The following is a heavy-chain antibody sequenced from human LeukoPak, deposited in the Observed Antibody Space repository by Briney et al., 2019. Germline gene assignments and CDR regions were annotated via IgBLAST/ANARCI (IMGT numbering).Heavy chain of an antibody. CDR2: ITPKSGGT. Sequence: ASLKVSCKASGYTFSDHYMHWVRQAPGQGLKWMGWITPKSGGTNYAQKFQGRVTMTRDKSINTIYMELSSLTSDDTAVYYCAREGRSAISLDYWGQGTLVTVSS. D-gene: IGHD2-2*01. V-gene: IGHV1-2*02. CDR1: GYTFSDHY. J-gene: IGHJ4*02. CDR3: AREGRSAISLDY.